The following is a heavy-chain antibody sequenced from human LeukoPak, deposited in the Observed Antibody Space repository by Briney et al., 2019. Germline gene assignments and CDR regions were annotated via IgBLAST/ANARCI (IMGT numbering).Heavy chain of an antibody. D-gene: IGHD6-19*01. V-gene: IGHV3-23*01. CDR3: ARGSGWTDY. J-gene: IGHJ4*02. CDR2: ISGSGGST. CDR1: GFTFSSYA. Sequence: GGSLRLSCAASGFTFSSYAMSWVRQAPGKGLEWVSLISGSGGSTYYADSVKGRFTISRDNSKNSLYLQMNSLRAEDTAVYYCARGSGWTDYWGQGTLVTVSS.